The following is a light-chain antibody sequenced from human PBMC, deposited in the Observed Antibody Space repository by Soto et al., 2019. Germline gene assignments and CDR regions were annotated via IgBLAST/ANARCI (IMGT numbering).Light chain of an antibody. CDR3: SSFTSINTWV. Sequence: QSALTQPASVSGSPGQSITISCTGTSSDVGRYNYVSWYQQHPGKAPKIMIYEVSNRPSGVSNRFSGSKSGNTASLTISALQAEDEADYYCSSFTSINTWVFGCGTKLTVL. J-gene: IGLJ3*02. V-gene: IGLV2-14*01. CDR2: EVS. CDR1: SSDVGRYNY.